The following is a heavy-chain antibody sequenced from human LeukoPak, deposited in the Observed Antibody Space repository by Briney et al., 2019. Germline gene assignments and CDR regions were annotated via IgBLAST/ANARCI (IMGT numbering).Heavy chain of an antibody. J-gene: IGHJ5*02. CDR2: IYYSGST. CDR3: ARPQGYCSSTSCYHWFDP. CDR1: GGSISSYY. V-gene: IGHV4-59*08. D-gene: IGHD2-2*01. Sequence: SETLSLTCTVSGGSISSYYWSWIRQPPGKGLEWIGYIYYSGSTNYNPSLKSRVTISEDTSKNQFSLKLSSVTAADTAVYYCARPQGYCSSTSCYHWFDPWGQGTLVTVSS.